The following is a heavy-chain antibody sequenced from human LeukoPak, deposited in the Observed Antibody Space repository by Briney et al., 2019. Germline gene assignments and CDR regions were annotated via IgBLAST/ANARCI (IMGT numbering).Heavy chain of an antibody. Sequence: ASVTVSCKASGYTFNSYGISWVRQAPGQGLEWMGSISPYTGNTKYAESLQGRVIMTTDTSTRTAYVELRSLRSDDTAVFYCARDQYDYVWGSYRPYFDYWGQGTLVTVSS. V-gene: IGHV1-18*04. D-gene: IGHD3-16*02. CDR1: GYTFNSYG. J-gene: IGHJ4*02. CDR3: ARDQYDYVWGSYRPYFDY. CDR2: ISPYTGNT.